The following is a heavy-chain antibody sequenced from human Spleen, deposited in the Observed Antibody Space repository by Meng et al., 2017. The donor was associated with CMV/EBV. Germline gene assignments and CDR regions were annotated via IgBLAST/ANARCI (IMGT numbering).Heavy chain of an antibody. Sequence: ASAYSCTSYALSWVRQAPGQGLELMGWINTNNAIPTYAQGFTERFVFSLDTSVSTTYLQISSLKAEDTAVYYCARVHSSGYYGPNDYWGQGTLVTVSS. J-gene: IGHJ4*02. CDR2: INTNNAIP. D-gene: IGHD3-22*01. V-gene: IGHV7-4-1*02. CDR3: ARVHSSGYYGPNDY. CDR1: AYSCTSYA.